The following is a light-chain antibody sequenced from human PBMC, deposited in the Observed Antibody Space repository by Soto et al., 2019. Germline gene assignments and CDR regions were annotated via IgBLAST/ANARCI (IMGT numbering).Light chain of an antibody. CDR1: QSLXXNDXXTY. CDR2: KVS. J-gene: IGKJ1*01. CDR3: MQSTHWPPT. Sequence: DVXMXQSPLXLPVTLXQPASISXRSXQSLXXNDXXTYLNWFQQRPGQSPRRLIYKVSNRDSGVPDRFSGSGSGTDFTLKISRVEAEDVGVYYCMQSTHWPPTFGQGTKVEIK. V-gene: IGKV2-30*01.